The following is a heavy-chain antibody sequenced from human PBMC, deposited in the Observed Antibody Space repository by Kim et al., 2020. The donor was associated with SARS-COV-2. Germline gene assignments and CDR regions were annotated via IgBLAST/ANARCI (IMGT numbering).Heavy chain of an antibody. CDR2: INPSGGST. Sequence: ASVKVSCKASGYTFTSYYVHWVRQAPGQGLEWMGIINPSGGSTSYPQKFQGRLTMTRDTSTSTVYMELSSLRSEDTAVYYCARAGYCSGGNCYWLGGIDYWGQGTLVPVSS. V-gene: IGHV1-46*01. D-gene: IGHD2-15*01. CDR3: ARAGYCSGGNCYWLGGIDY. CDR1: GYTFTSYY. J-gene: IGHJ4*02.